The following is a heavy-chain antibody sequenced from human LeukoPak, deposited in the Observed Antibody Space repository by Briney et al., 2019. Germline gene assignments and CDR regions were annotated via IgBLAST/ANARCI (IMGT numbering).Heavy chain of an antibody. CDR2: INSDGSSE. V-gene: IGHV3-74*03. CDR3: AREDPYSEGMDV. J-gene: IGHJ6*02. CDR1: GFTFSSYW. D-gene: IGHD3-9*01. Sequence: PGGSLRLSCAASGFTFSSYWMHWVRQARGKGLVWVSRINSDGSSETYADSVKGRFTISRDNAKNTLYVQMNSLRAEDTAVYYCAREDPYSEGMDVWGQGTSVTVSS.